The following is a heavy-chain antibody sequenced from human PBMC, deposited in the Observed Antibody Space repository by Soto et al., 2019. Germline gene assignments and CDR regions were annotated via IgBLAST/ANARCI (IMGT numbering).Heavy chain of an antibody. CDR3: ARDPEGYCSGGSCYSQYFQH. D-gene: IGHD2-15*01. CDR1: GFTFSDYY. V-gene: IGHV3-11*04. CDR2: ISSSSSTI. Sequence: PGGSLRLSCAASGFTFSDYYMSWIRQAPGKGLEWVSYISSSSSTIYYADSVKGRFTISRDNAKNSLYLQMNSLRAEDTAVYYCARDPEGYCSGGSCYSQYFQHWGQGTLVTVSS. J-gene: IGHJ1*01.